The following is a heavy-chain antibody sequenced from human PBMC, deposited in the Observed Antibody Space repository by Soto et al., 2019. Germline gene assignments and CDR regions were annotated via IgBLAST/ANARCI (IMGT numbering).Heavy chain of an antibody. J-gene: IGHJ3*02. V-gene: IGHV3-23*01. Sequence: EVQLLESGGGLVQPGGSLRLSCAASGFTFSSYAMSWVRQAPGKGLEWVSTISGSGGSTYYADSVKGRFTISRDNSKNTLYLQMNSLRAEDTAVYYGAKYYDFWSDPGAFDIWGQGTMVTVSS. CDR2: ISGSGGST. CDR1: GFTFSSYA. CDR3: AKYYDFWSDPGAFDI. D-gene: IGHD3-3*01.